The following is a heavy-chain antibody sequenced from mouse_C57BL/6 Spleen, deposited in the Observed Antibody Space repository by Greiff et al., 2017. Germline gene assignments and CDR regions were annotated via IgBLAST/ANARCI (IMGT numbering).Heavy chain of an antibody. V-gene: IGHV1-52*01. D-gene: IGHD2-3*01. Sequence: QVQLKQPGAELVRPGSSVKLSCKASGYTFTSYWMHWVKQRPIQGLEWIGNIDPSDSETHYNQKFKDKATLTVDKSSSTAYMQLSSLTSEDSAVYYCARVGYDGYPYAMDYWGQGTSVTVSS. CDR1: GYTFTSYW. CDR2: IDPSDSET. CDR3: ARVGYDGYPYAMDY. J-gene: IGHJ4*01.